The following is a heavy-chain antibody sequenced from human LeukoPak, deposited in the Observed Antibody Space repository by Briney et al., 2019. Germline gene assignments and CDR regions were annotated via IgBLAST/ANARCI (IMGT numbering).Heavy chain of an antibody. CDR3: ARLTVSHPLSYYCGMDV. CDR1: GVSFSSYY. CDR2: INHSAST. Sequence: SETLTLTCAVYGVSFSSYYWSWIRQPPGKGLEWIGEINHSASTKYNPSLKSRVTISGDTSKNQFSLKISSVAAAYTAVYYCARLTVSHPLSYYCGMDVWGQGTTVTVSS. J-gene: IGHJ6*02. V-gene: IGHV4-34*01. D-gene: IGHD4-11*01.